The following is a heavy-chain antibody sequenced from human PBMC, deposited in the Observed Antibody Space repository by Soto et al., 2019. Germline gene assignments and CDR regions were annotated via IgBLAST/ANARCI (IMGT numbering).Heavy chain of an antibody. CDR3: ARLGYSGYFSY. D-gene: IGHD1-26*01. V-gene: IGHV4-59*01. CDR1: GGSISSYY. Sequence: ASETLSLTCTVSGGSISSYYGSWIRQPPGKGLEWIGYIYYSGSTNYNPSLKIRVTISVDTSKNQFSLKLSSVTAADTAVYYCARLGYSGYFSYWGQGTLVTVSS. J-gene: IGHJ4*02. CDR2: IYYSGST.